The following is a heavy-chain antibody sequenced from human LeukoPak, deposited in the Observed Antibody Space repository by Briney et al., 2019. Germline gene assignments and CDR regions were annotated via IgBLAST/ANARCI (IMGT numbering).Heavy chain of an antibody. CDR3: AKRGAEVGTTVAPGDY. CDR1: GFTLRSYA. CDR2: ISGNGYA. V-gene: IGHV3-23*01. J-gene: IGHJ4*02. Sequence: GGSLRLSCAASGFTLRSYAMNWVRQAPGKGLEWASAISGNGYAYYADSVKGRFTISRDNSKNTLYLQMNSLRAEDTAVYYCAKRGAEVGTTVAPGDYWGQGTLLTVSS. D-gene: IGHD1-26*01.